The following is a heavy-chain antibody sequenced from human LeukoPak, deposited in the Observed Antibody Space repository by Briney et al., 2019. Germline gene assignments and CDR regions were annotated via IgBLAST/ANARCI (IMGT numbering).Heavy chain of an antibody. CDR1: GGSISSGSYY. V-gene: IGHV4-61*02. CDR2: IYTSGST. D-gene: IGHD1-26*01. J-gene: IGHJ4*02. CDR3: ARDYSGSYTSDYFDY. Sequence: KPSETLSLTCTVSGGSISSGSYYWSWIRQPAGKGLEWIGRIYTSGSTNYSPSLKSRVTISVDTSKNQFSLKLSSVTAADTAVYYCARDYSGSYTSDYFDYWGQGTLVTVSS.